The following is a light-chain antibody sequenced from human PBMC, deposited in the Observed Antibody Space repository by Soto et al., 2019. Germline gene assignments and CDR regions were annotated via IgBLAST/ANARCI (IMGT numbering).Light chain of an antibody. Sequence: EIVMTQSPATLSVSPGERTTLSCRASQSLSNHLAWDQQKPGQAPRLLIYFTSTRATGIPARFSGSGSGTDFTLTISSLQSEDFAVYYCQQYNTWPLTFGGGTKVETK. V-gene: IGKV3-15*01. CDR1: QSLSNH. J-gene: IGKJ4*01. CDR3: QQYNTWPLT. CDR2: FTS.